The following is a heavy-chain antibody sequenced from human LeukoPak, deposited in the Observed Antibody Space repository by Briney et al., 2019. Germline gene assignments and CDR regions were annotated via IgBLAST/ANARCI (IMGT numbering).Heavy chain of an antibody. V-gene: IGHV3-30*14. CDR3: ARDNRIGHPGYLNYYYYYGMDV. J-gene: IGHJ6*02. CDR2: ISYDGSNK. Sequence: GRSLRLSCAASGFTFSSYAMHWVRQAPGNGLEWVAVISYDGSNKYYADSVKGRFTISRHNSKNTLYLQMNSLRAEDTAVYYCARDNRIGHPGYLNYYYYYGMDVWGQETTVTVSS. CDR1: GFTFSSYA. D-gene: IGHD3-9*01.